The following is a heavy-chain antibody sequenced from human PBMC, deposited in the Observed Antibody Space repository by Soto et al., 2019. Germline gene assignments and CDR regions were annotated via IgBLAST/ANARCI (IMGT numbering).Heavy chain of an antibody. CDR1: YS. CDR3: AKGKSYYYYCRVDV. J-gene: IGHJ6*02. Sequence: YSMHWVRQAPGKGLEYVSAISSNGGSTYYADSVKGRFTISRDNSKSTLYLQMNSLRAEDTALYYCAKGKSYYYYCRVDVWGQGTTVTAP. V-gene: IGHV3-64*04. CDR2: ISSNGGST.